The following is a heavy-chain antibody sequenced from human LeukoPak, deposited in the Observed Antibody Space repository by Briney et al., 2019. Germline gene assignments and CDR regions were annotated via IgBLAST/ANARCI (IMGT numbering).Heavy chain of an antibody. Sequence: ASVKVSCKASGYTFTSYYMHWVRQAPGQGLEWMGIINPSSGSTSYAQKFQGRVTMTRDTSTSTVYMELSSLRSEDTAVYYCARVPLAYDAFDIWGQGTMVTVSS. CDR2: INPSSGST. D-gene: IGHD3-10*01. CDR3: ARVPLAYDAFDI. V-gene: IGHV1-46*01. CDR1: GYTFTSYY. J-gene: IGHJ3*02.